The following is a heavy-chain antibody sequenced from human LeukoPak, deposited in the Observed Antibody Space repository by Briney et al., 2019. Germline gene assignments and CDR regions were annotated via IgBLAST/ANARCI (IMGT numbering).Heavy chain of an antibody. V-gene: IGHV4-59*08. CDR1: GGSISSYY. CDR2: IYYSGST. D-gene: IGHD3-3*01. J-gene: IGHJ5*02. Sequence: PSETLSLTCTVSGGSISSYYWSWIRQPPGKGLEWIGCIYYSGSTNYNPSLKSRVTISVDTSKNQFSLKLSSVTAADTAVYYCARSRVALARFDPWGQGTLVTVSS. CDR3: ARSRVALARFDP.